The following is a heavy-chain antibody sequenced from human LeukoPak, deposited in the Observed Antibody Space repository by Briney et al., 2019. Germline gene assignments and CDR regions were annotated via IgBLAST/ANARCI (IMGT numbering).Heavy chain of an antibody. V-gene: IGHV4-38-2*01. CDR3: TREATANSGGYYFDY. CDR1: GYSISSGYY. D-gene: IGHD6-25*01. J-gene: IGHJ4*02. CDR2: IYHSGST. Sequence: PSETLSLTCAVSGYSISSGYYWGWIRQPPGKGLEWIGSIYHSGSTYYNPSLKSRVTISVDTSKNQFSLKLSSVTAADTAVYYCTREATANSGGYYFDYWGQGTLVTVSS.